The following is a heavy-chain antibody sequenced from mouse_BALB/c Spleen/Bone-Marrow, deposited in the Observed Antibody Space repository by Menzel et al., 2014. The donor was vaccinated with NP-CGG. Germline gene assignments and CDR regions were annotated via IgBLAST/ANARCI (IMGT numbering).Heavy chain of an antibody. J-gene: IGHJ2*01. D-gene: IGHD2-3*01. CDR3: TREDGGGVFDY. CDR2: INPGSGGT. Sequence: VQLQQSGAELVRPGTSVKVSCKASGYAFTNYLIEWVKQRPGQGLEWIGVINPGSGGTNYNEKFKGKATLTADKSSSTAYMQLSCLTSDDSAFYFCTREDGGGVFDYWGQGTTLTVSS. CDR1: GYAFTNYL. V-gene: IGHV1-54*01.